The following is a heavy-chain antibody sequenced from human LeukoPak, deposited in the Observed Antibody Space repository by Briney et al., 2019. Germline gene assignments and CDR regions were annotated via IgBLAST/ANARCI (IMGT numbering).Heavy chain of an antibody. Sequence: SGGSLRLSCAASGFVFRNYFMSWVRQAPGKGLEWVAVISYDGSNKYYADSVKGRFTISRDNSKNTLYLQMNSLRAEDTAVYYCARDYVWQQLVNYFDYWGQGTLVTVSS. CDR1: GFVFRNYF. CDR3: ARDYVWQQLVNYFDY. J-gene: IGHJ4*02. D-gene: IGHD6-13*01. V-gene: IGHV3-30-3*01. CDR2: ISYDGSNK.